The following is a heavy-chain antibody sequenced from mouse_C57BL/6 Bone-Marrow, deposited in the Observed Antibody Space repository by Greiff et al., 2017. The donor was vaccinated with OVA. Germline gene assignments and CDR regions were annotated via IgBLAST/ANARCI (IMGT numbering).Heavy chain of an antibody. CDR2: ISSGGSYT. Sequence: VQLKESGGDLVKPGGSLKLSCAASGFTFSSYGMSWVRQTPDKRLEWVATISSGGSYTYYPDSVKGRFTISRDNAKNTLYLQMSSLKSEDTAMYYCARHYNGSSYYWGQGTTLTVSS. CDR1: GFTFSSYG. V-gene: IGHV5-6*01. J-gene: IGHJ2*01. D-gene: IGHD1-1*01. CDR3: ARHYNGSSYY.